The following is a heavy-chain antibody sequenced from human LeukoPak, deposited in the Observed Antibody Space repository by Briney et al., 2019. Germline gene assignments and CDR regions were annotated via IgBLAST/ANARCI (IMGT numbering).Heavy chain of an antibody. D-gene: IGHD4-17*01. J-gene: IGHJ3*02. CDR3: AREQYGSDDALDI. CDR2: MWYDGSNK. Sequence: PGGSLRLSCAASGFTFSSYGMHWVRQAPGKGLEWVAVMWYDGSNKYYADSVKGRFTVSRDNSKNTMDLQMNSLRAEDTAVYYCAREQYGSDDALDIWGQGTMVTVSS. V-gene: IGHV3-33*01. CDR1: GFTFSSYG.